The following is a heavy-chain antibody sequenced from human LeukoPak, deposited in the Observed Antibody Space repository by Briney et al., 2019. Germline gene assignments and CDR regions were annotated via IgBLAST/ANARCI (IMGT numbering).Heavy chain of an antibody. CDR3: ARVARRNGIWFDP. V-gene: IGHV1-2*02. D-gene: IGHD2-8*01. CDR2: INPNSGGT. CDR1: GYTFTSYA. J-gene: IGHJ5*02. Sequence: GASVKVSCKASGYTFTSYAVHWVRQAPGQGLEWMGWINPNSGGTNYAQKFQGRVTMTRDTSISTAYMELSRLRSDDTAVYYCARVARRNGIWFDPWGQGTLVTVSS.